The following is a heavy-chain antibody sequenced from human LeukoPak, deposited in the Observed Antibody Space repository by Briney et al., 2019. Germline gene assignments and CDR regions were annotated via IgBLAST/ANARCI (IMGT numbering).Heavy chain of an antibody. CDR3: ARDWEGALDY. J-gene: IGHJ4*02. CDR2: IKQDGIEK. Sequence: GGSLSLSCAASGFSFSHYWMDWVRQAPGKGLEWVANIKQDGIEKNYLDSVKGRFTISRDNAKNSLFLQMNSLRAEDTAVYYCARDWEGALDYWGQGTLVSVSS. CDR1: GFSFSHYW. D-gene: IGHD1-26*01. V-gene: IGHV3-7*01.